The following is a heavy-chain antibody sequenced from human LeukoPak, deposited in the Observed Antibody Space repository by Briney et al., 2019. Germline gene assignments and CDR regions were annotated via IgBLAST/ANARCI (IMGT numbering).Heavy chain of an antibody. CDR2: IKEDGSAQ. CDR1: GFTFSSYA. D-gene: IGHD2-15*01. V-gene: IGHV3-7*01. Sequence: GGSQRLSCAVSGFTFSSYAMSWVRQAPGKGLEWVAHIKEDGSAQNYIDSVKGRFTISRDNAKNSLFLQMNSVRAEDTAIYYCARDLGWFHYSWGQGTLVTVSS. CDR3: ARDLGWFHYS. J-gene: IGHJ4*02.